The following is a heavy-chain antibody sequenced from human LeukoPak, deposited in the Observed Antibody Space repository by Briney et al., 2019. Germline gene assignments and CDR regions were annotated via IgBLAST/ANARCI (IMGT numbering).Heavy chain of an antibody. CDR2: FDPEDGET. CDR3: ATDDYSNYYYGMGV. J-gene: IGHJ6*02. Sequence: ASVKVSCKVSGYTLTELSMHWVRQAPGKGLEWMGGFDPEDGETIYAQKFQGRVTMTEDTSTDTAYMELSSLRSEDTAVYYCATDDYSNYYYGMGVWGQGTTVTVSS. CDR1: GYTLTELS. V-gene: IGHV1-24*01. D-gene: IGHD4-11*01.